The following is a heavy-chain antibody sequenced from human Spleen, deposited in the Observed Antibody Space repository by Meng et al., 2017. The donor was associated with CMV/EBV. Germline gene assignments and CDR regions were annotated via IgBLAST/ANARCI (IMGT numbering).Heavy chain of an antibody. Sequence: GGSLRLSCAASGFTFNTYWMHWVRQAPGKGLVWVSRITSDGSSTTYADSVKGRFTISRDNAKNSLHLQMDSLRAEDTALYYCARGPRDCSSTSCLNWFDPWGQGTPVTVSS. CDR2: ITSDGSST. D-gene: IGHD2-2*01. J-gene: IGHJ5*02. CDR1: GFTFNTYW. V-gene: IGHV3-74*01. CDR3: ARGPRDCSSTSCLNWFDP.